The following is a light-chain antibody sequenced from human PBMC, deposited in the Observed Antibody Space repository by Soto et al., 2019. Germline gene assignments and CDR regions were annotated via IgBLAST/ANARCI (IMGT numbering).Light chain of an antibody. J-gene: IGKJ5*01. Sequence: DIQMTQSPSSVSPSVGDTVTISFRASQDIDSWLAWYQQKPGKAPKLLIYDASNLETGVPSRFSGSGSGTDFTFTIGSLQPEDLATYYCQQYDHLITFGQGTRLEIK. CDR2: DAS. CDR1: QDIDSW. V-gene: IGKV1-33*01. CDR3: QQYDHLIT.